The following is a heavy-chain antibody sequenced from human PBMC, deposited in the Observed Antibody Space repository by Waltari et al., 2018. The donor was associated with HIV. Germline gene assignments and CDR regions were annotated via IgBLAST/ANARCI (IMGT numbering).Heavy chain of an antibody. D-gene: IGHD2-2*01. CDR2: IYTSGST. V-gene: IGHV4-61*02. Sequence: QVQLQESGPGLVKPSQTLSLTCTVSGGSISSGSYYWSWIRPPAGKGLEWIGRIYTSGSTNYNPSLKSRVTISVDTSKNQFSLKLSSVTAADTAVYYCARTYCSSTSCYGGANWFDPWGQGTLVTVSS. J-gene: IGHJ5*02. CDR3: ARTYCSSTSCYGGANWFDP. CDR1: GGSISSGSYY.